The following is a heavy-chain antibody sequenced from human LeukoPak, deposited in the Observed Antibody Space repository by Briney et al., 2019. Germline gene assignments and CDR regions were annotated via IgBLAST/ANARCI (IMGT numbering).Heavy chain of an antibody. D-gene: IGHD6-19*01. V-gene: IGHV3-30*04. CDR2: ISYDGREK. J-gene: IGHJ4*02. Sequence: GGSLRLSCAASAFSFSDYPMHWVRQAPGKGLEWVAVISYDGREKYYAASVKGRFTISGDNSKNTLYLQMNSLRVEDTAIYYCAGAADPFDFWGQGTLVTVSS. CDR1: AFSFSDYP. CDR3: AGAADPFDF.